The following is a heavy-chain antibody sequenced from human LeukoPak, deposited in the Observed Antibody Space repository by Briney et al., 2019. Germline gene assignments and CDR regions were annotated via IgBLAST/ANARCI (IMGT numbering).Heavy chain of an antibody. Sequence: KPGGSLRLSCAASGFTFSSYSMNWVRQAPGKGLEWVSPISTSSSYINYADSVKGRFTISRGNAKKSLYLQMNSLRADDTAVYYCARGASVVAGIDNAFDIWGQGTMVTVSS. CDR1: GFTFSSYS. V-gene: IGHV3-21*01. CDR3: ARGASVVAGIDNAFDI. CDR2: ISTSSSYI. D-gene: IGHD6-19*01. J-gene: IGHJ3*02.